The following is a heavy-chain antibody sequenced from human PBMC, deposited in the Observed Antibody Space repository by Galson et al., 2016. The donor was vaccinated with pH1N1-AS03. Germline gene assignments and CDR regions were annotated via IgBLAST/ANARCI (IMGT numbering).Heavy chain of an antibody. J-gene: IGHJ4*02. D-gene: IGHD2-21*01. Sequence: SVKVSCKASGYTFTGFFMHWVRQAPGQGLEWMGRINPNTGAANYAQKFQGRVTMTRDTSISTAYMELSSLRSDDTAIYYCANLYSATHPVANDYWGQGTLVTVSS. CDR3: ANLYSATHPVANDY. CDR1: GYTFTGFF. V-gene: IGHV1-2*06. CDR2: INPNTGAA.